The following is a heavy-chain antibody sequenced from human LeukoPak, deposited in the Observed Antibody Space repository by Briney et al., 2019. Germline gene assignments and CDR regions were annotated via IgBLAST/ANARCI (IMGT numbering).Heavy chain of an antibody. Sequence: NASETLSLTCTVSGGSISSYYWSWIRQPAGKGLEWIGRIYTSGSTNYNPSLKSRVTMSVDTSKNQFSLKLSSVTAADTVVYYCARGVAGYSSSWYGLIWFDPWGQGTLVTVSS. CDR3: ARGVAGYSSSWYGLIWFDP. V-gene: IGHV4-4*07. D-gene: IGHD6-13*01. CDR1: GGSISSYY. CDR2: IYTSGST. J-gene: IGHJ5*02.